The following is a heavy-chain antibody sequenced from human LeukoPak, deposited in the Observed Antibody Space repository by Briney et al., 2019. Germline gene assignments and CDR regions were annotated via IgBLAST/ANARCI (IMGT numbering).Heavy chain of an antibody. CDR2: IIPILGIA. CDR3: ARGDSSGYPWYFDL. D-gene: IGHD3-22*01. CDR1: GGTFSIYA. J-gene: IGHJ2*01. V-gene: IGHV1-69*04. Sequence: ASVKVSCKASGGTFSIYAISWVRRAPGQGLEWMGRIIPILGIANYAQKFQGRVTITADKSTSTAYMELSSLRSEDTAVYYCARGDSSGYPWYFDLWGRGTLVTVSS.